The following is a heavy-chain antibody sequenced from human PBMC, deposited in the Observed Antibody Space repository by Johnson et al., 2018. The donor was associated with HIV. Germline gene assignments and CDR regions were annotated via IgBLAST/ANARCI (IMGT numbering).Heavy chain of an antibody. J-gene: IGHJ3*02. CDR3: AKDPSALSITGTSDAFDI. Sequence: VQLVESGGGVVRPGGSLRLSCAAAGFTSDDYGMSWVRQAPGKGLEWVSGINWNGGSTGYADSVKGRFTISRENAKNSLYLQMNSLRAGDTAVYYCAKDPSALSITGTSDAFDIWGQGTMVTVSS. CDR1: GFTSDDYG. V-gene: IGHV3-20*04. CDR2: INWNGGST. D-gene: IGHD1-20*01.